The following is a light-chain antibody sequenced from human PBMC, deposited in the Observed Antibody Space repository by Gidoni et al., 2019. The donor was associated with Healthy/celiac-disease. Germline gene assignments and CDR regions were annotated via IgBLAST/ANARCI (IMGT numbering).Light chain of an antibody. J-gene: IGLJ2*01. CDR3: QSYDSSLSGSGV. V-gene: IGLV1-40*01. Sequence: QSVLTQPPSVSGAPGQRGTISCTGSSSNTGAGYDVHWYQQLPGTAPKLLIYGNSNRPSGVPDRFSGSKSGTSASLAITGLQAEDEADYYCQSYDSSLSGSGVFGGGTKLTVL. CDR1: SSNTGAGYD. CDR2: GNS.